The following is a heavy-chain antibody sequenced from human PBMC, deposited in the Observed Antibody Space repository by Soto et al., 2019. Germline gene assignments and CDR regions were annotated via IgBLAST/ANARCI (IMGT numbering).Heavy chain of an antibody. D-gene: IGHD1-1*01. CDR2: ISAYNGNT. CDR3: ARDPRNGTTHPYPIDY. CDR1: GYTFTSYG. J-gene: IGHJ4*02. V-gene: IGHV1-18*04. Sequence: ASVKVSCKASGYTFTSYGISWVRQAPGQGLEWMGWISAYNGNTNYAQKLQGRVTMTTDTSTSTAYMELRSLGSDDTAVYYCARDPRNGTTHPYPIDYWGQGTLVTVSS.